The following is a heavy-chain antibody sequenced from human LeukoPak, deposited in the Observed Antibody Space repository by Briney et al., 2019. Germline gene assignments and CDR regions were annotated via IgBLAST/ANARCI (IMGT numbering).Heavy chain of an antibody. V-gene: IGHV3-30-3*01. CDR2: ISKDGSNK. CDR3: ARGGYGSGSYLDY. D-gene: IGHD3-10*01. Sequence: GGSLRLSCAASGFTFSSYAMHWVRQAPGKGLELVAVISKDGSNKYYADAVKGRFTSSRDNSKKTLYLQMNSLRDEDTAVYYCARGGYGSGSYLDYWGRGTLVTVSS. CDR1: GFTFSSYA. J-gene: IGHJ4*02.